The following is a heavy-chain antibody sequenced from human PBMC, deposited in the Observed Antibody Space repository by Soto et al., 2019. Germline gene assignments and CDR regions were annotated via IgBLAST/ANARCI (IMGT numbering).Heavy chain of an antibody. CDR3: ARHLRGVGATKAFDI. Sequence: PGGSLRLSCAASGFTFSSYEMNWVRQAPGKGLEGVSYISSSDSPIYYADSVKGRFTISRDNAKNSLYLQMNSLRAEDTAVYYCARHLRGVGATKAFDIYGQGTMVTVSS. V-gene: IGHV3-48*03. CDR1: GFTFSSYE. CDR2: ISSSDSPI. D-gene: IGHD1-26*01. J-gene: IGHJ3*02.